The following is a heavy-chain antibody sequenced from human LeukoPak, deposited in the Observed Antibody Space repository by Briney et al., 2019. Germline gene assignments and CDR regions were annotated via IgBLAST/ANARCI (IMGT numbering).Heavy chain of an antibody. D-gene: IGHD1-26*01. CDR1: GYTLTELS. CDR2: FDPEDGET. Sequence: ASVKVSCKVSGYTLTELSMHWVRQAPGKGLEWMGGFDPEDGETIYAQKFQGRVTMTRDTSISTAYMELSRLRSDDTAVYYCARVGVGAPYWGQGTLVTVSS. J-gene: IGHJ4*02. CDR3: ARVGVGAPY. V-gene: IGHV1-24*01.